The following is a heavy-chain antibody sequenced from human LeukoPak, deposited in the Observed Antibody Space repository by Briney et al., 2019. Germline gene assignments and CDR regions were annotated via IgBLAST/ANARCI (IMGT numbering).Heavy chain of an antibody. CDR2: ISPDGRAT. Sequence: PGGSLRLSCAASGFIFSYYSMHWVRQAPGKGLEYVSVISPDGRATYYTNSVKGRFTISRDNSKNTVYLLMDSLRDDDTAVYYCAREQPAGSTDYWGQGTLVTVSS. V-gene: IGHV3-64*01. CDR3: AREQPAGSTDY. J-gene: IGHJ4*02. CDR1: GFIFSYYS. D-gene: IGHD1-14*01.